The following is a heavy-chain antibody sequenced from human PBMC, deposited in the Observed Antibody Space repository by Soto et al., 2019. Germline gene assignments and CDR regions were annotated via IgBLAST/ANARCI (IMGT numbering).Heavy chain of an antibody. CDR1: GVSVSNHY. CDR2: IYYRGTT. CDR3: ARGGGSPYHDHEFDY. J-gene: IGHJ4*02. V-gene: IGHV4-59*02. D-gene: IGHD2-2*01. Sequence: XETLSLTCSVSGVSVSNHYWTWIRKPPGQGPEWIGCIYYRGTTNYNASFNSRVTISVDTSKNQFSLKLTSVTTADTAVYYCARGGGSPYHDHEFDYWGQGILVTVSS.